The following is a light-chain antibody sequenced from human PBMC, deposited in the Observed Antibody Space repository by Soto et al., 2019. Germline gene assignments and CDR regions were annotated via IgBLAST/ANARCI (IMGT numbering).Light chain of an antibody. CDR3: CSYRGRTTFYV. J-gene: IGLJ1*01. V-gene: IGLV2-23*02. Sequence: QSALTQPASVSGSLGQSITISCTGTSRDVGSYDLFSWYQQHPGKVPKFLIYEVKKRPSGVSDRFSGSKSGNTATLTISGLLADDEADYYCCSYRGRTTFYVFRSGTKVPVL. CDR2: EVK. CDR1: SRDVGSYDL.